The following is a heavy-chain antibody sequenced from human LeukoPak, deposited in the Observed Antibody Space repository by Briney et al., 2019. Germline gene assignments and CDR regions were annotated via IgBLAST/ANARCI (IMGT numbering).Heavy chain of an antibody. CDR2: ISSSGSTI. J-gene: IGHJ5*01. Sequence: GGSLRLSCAASGFTFSSYAMHWVRQAPGKGLEWVSYISSSGSTIYYADSVKGRFTISRDSSKNTVFLHMSGLRDDDTAVYYCVGVHDLEFEFWGQGTLVIVSS. V-gene: IGHV3-48*02. CDR1: GFTFSSYA. D-gene: IGHD1-1*01. CDR3: VGVHDLEFEF.